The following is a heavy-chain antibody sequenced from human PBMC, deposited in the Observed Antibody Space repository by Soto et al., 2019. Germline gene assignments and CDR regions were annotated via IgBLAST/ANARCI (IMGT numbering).Heavy chain of an antibody. Sequence: SETLSLTCAVYGGSFSGYYWSWIRQPPGKGLEWIGEINHSGSTNYNPSLKSRVTISVDTSKNQFSLKLSSVTAADTAVYYCAREALGYCSSTSCYDRYFDYWGQGTLVTVSS. D-gene: IGHD2-2*01. CDR1: GGSFSGYY. J-gene: IGHJ4*02. CDR2: INHSGST. V-gene: IGHV4-34*01. CDR3: AREALGYCSSTSCYDRYFDY.